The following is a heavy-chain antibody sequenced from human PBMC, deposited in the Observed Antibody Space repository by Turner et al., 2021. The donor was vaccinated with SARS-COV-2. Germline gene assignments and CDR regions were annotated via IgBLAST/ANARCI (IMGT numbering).Heavy chain of an antibody. Sequence: EVQLVESGGALVQPGWSLRLSGAASGVNVSSNYMSWVRQAPGKGLGWVSVIYSGGSTYYADSVKGRFTISRHNSKNTLYLQMNSLRAEDTAVYYCARDLNYYGMDVWGQGTTVTVSS. J-gene: IGHJ6*02. V-gene: IGHV3-53*04. CDR3: ARDLNYYGMDV. D-gene: IGHD3-9*01. CDR2: IYSGGST. CDR1: GVNVSSNY.